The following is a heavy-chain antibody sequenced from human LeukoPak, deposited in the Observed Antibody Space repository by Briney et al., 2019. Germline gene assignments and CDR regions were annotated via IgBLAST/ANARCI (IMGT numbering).Heavy chain of an antibody. CDR1: GFTFSSYR. Sequence: PGGSLRLSCAASGFTFSSYRMNWVRQAPGKGLEWDSSISSSSSYIYYADSVQGRFTISRANAKTSLYLQMNSLRAEDTAVYYCARVEGAPADYWGQGTLVTVSS. CDR2: ISSSSSYI. V-gene: IGHV3-21*01. D-gene: IGHD1-26*01. CDR3: ARVEGAPADY. J-gene: IGHJ4*02.